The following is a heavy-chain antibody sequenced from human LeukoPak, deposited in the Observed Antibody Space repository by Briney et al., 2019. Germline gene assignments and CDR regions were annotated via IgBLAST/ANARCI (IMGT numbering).Heavy chain of an antibody. D-gene: IGHD6-19*01. CDR3: ARERGIAPYSSGWYGE. CDR1: GYTFTGYY. J-gene: IGHJ4*02. V-gene: IGHV1-18*04. CDR2: ISAYNGNT. Sequence: GASVKVSCKASGYTFTGYYMHWVRRAPGQGLEWMGWISAYNGNTNYAQKLQGRVTMTTDTSTSTAYMELRSLRSDDTAVYYCARERGIAPYSSGWYGEWGQGTLVTVSS.